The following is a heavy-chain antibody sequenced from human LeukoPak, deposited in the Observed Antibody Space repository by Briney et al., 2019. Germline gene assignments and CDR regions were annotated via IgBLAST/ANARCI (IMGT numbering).Heavy chain of an antibody. CDR3: ARQTTFDY. J-gene: IGHJ4*02. CDR2: INHSGST. CDR1: GGSFSGYY. Sequence: PSETLPLTCAVYGGSFSGYYWSWIRQPPGKGLEWIGEINHSGSTNYNPSLKSRVTISVDTSKNQFSLKLSSVTAADTAVYYCARQTTFDYWGQGTLVTVSS. V-gene: IGHV4-34*01. D-gene: IGHD4-17*01.